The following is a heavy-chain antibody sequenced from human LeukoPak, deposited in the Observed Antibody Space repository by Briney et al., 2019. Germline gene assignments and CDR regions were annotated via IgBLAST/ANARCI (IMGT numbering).Heavy chain of an antibody. CDR1: GGSVSTASYY. V-gene: IGHV4-61*01. J-gene: IGHJ4*02. CDR2: IYYSGST. Sequence: PSETLSLTCTVSGGSVSTASYYWSWIRQPPGKGLEWIGYIYYSGSTNYNPSLKSRVTISVDTSKNQFSLKLNSVTAADTAVYYCARLGRDDYNNYIFDFWGQGTLVTVSS. D-gene: IGHD4-11*01. CDR3: ARLGRDDYNNYIFDF.